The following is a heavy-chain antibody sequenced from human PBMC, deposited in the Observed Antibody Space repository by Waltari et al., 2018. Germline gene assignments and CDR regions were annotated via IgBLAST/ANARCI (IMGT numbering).Heavy chain of an antibody. V-gene: IGHV3-53*01. D-gene: IGHD3-10*01. J-gene: IGHJ6*02. CDR3: ARDRKSDTMVVTPGESYYYYGMDV. Sequence: SVIYSGGSTYYADSVKGRFTISRDNSKNTLYLQMNSLRAEDTAVYYCARDRKSDTMVVTPGESYYYYGMDVWGQGTTVTVSS. CDR2: IYSGGST.